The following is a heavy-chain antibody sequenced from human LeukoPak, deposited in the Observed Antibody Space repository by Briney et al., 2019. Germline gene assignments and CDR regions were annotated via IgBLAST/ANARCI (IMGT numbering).Heavy chain of an antibody. Sequence: SETLSLTCTVSGGSISSYYWSWIRQPPGKGLEGIGYIYYSGSTNYNPSLKSRVTISVDTSKNQFSLKLSSVTAADTAVYYCARGDYEDAFDIWGQGTMVTVSS. CDR1: GGSISSYY. D-gene: IGHD3-22*01. CDR3: ARGDYEDAFDI. V-gene: IGHV4-59*01. J-gene: IGHJ3*02. CDR2: IYYSGST.